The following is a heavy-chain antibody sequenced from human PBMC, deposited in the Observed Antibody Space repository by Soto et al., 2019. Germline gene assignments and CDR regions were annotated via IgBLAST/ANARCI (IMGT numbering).Heavy chain of an antibody. CDR2: FYYSGST. Sequence: SDTLSLTCTVSGGSISSSSYSWGWIRQPPGKGPEWIGTFYYSGSTYYNPSLKSRVTISVDTSKNQFSLKLSSVTAADTAVYYCALNPGDHGAFDIWGQGTMVTVSS. V-gene: IGHV4-39*01. CDR1: GGSISSSSYS. D-gene: IGHD3-10*01. CDR3: ALNPGDHGAFDI. J-gene: IGHJ3*02.